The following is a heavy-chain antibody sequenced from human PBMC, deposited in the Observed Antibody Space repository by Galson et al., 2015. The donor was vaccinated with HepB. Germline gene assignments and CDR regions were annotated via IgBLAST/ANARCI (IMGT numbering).Heavy chain of an antibody. CDR3: ATGGWEQLVATTDYHVDV. J-gene: IGHJ6*02. V-gene: IGHV3-30*12. CDR2: ISHDAAAT. CDR1: GFSFIHFG. Sequence: SLRLSCAASGFSFIHFGMHWVRQAPRKGLEWLSFISHDAAATPYVDSVRGRFIVSRDNSNNTLYLQMHSLRADDTAVYYCATGGWEQLVATTDYHVDVWGQGATGIVSS. D-gene: IGHD1-26*01.